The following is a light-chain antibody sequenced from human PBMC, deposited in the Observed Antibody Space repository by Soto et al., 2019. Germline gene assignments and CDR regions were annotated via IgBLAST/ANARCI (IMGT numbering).Light chain of an antibody. Sequence: QSALTQPRSVSGSPGQSVTISCTGTSSDVGGYNYVSWYQQHPGKAPKLMIYDVSKRPSGVPDRFSGSKSGNTASLTISGLQAEDGADYYCCSYAGSYTFVFGGGTKVTV. CDR1: SSDVGGYNY. V-gene: IGLV2-11*01. CDR2: DVS. J-gene: IGLJ1*01. CDR3: CSYAGSYTFV.